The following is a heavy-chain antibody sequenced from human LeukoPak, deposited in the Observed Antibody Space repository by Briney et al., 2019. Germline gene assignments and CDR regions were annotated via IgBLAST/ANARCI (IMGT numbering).Heavy chain of an antibody. Sequence: GGSLRLSCAAPGFTFSSYWMSWVRQAPGKGLEWVANIKQDGSEKYYVDSVKGRFTISRDNAKSSLYLQMNSPRAEDTAVYYCAREGYYDSSGYLIQDAFDIWGQGTMVTVSS. CDR2: IKQDGSEK. J-gene: IGHJ3*02. CDR3: AREGYYDSSGYLIQDAFDI. V-gene: IGHV3-7*05. D-gene: IGHD3-22*01. CDR1: GFTFSSYW.